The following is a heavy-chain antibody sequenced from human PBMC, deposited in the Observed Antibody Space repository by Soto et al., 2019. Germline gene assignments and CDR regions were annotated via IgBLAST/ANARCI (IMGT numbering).Heavy chain of an antibody. J-gene: IGHJ2*01. V-gene: IGHV4-34*01. D-gene: IGHD3-9*01. Sequence: QVQLQQWGAGPLRPLETLSLTCGVSGGSFSGYYWAWIRQSHGKGLEWIGEINDRGSINYNPSLKSRVRISVDTSNNHYSLNLRSVTAADTAVYYCARESHDILTGPPWVWYFDLWGRGTLVTVSS. CDR1: GGSFSGYY. CDR2: INDRGSI. CDR3: ARESHDILTGPPWVWYFDL.